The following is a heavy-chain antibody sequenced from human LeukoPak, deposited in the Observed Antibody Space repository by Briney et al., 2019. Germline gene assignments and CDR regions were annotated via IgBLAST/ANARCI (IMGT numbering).Heavy chain of an antibody. CDR2: MNPNSGNT. CDR3: ARGGWFGELFDFDY. J-gene: IGHJ4*02. D-gene: IGHD3-10*01. V-gene: IGHV1-8*02. CDR1: GYTFNNYG. Sequence: ASVKVSCKASGYTFNNYGISWVRQAPGQGLEWMGWMNPNSGNTGYAQKFQGRVTMTRNTSISTVYMELSSLRSEDTAVYYCARGGWFGELFDFDYWGQGTLVTVSS.